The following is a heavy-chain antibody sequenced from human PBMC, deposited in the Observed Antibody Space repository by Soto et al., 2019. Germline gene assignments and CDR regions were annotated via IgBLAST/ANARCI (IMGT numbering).Heavy chain of an antibody. CDR2: ISYDGSNK. V-gene: IGHV3-30-3*01. CDR1: GFTFSSYA. Sequence: QVQLVESGGGVVQPGRSLRLSCAASGFTFSSYAMHWVRQAPGKGLEWVAVISYDGSNKYYADSVTGRFTISRDNSKNTLYLQMNSLRAEDTAVYYCARARPLLGISDYWGQGTLVNVSS. D-gene: IGHD2-15*01. J-gene: IGHJ4*02. CDR3: ARARPLLGISDY.